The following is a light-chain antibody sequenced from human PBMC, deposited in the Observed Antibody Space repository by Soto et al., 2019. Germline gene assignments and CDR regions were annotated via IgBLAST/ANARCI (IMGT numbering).Light chain of an antibody. Sequence: EVELTQSPGTLSLSPGERATLSCRASQSVSSSHLAWYQQKRGQAPRLLIYGASTRATGIPARFSGSGSGTEFTLTISSLKSEDFAVYCCQHYNTWPPVTFGQGTRLESK. CDR1: QSVSSSH. V-gene: IGKV3-15*01. CDR2: GAS. CDR3: QHYNTWPPVT. J-gene: IGKJ5*01.